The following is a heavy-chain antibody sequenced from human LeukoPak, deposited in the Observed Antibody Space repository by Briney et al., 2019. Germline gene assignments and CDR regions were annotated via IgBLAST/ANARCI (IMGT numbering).Heavy chain of an antibody. CDR1: GFTFDDYV. J-gene: IGHJ4*02. V-gene: IGHV3-43*02. D-gene: IGHD6-6*01. CDR2: ISGDGVFA. CDR3: AKAYSSSSSGYFDY. Sequence: PGGSLRLSCAASGFTFDDYVLHWVRQAPGKGLEWVSLISGDGVFAYYADSVKGRFTVSRDNSRNSLYLHMNNMRTEDTALYYCAKAYSSSSSGYFDYWGQGTLVTVSS.